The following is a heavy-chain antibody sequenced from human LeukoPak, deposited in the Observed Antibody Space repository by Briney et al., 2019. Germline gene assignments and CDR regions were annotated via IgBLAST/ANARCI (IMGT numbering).Heavy chain of an antibody. Sequence: PGGSLRLSCAASGFTFSNFWMHRVRQAPGKGLVWVSGINDDGSATYYVDSVKGRFTISRDNAKNTLSLQMNSLRAEDTAVYYCASLTYGPDYWGQGTLVTVSS. J-gene: IGHJ4*02. CDR3: ASLTYGPDY. D-gene: IGHD3-10*01. CDR1: GFTFSNFW. CDR2: INDDGSAT. V-gene: IGHV3-74*01.